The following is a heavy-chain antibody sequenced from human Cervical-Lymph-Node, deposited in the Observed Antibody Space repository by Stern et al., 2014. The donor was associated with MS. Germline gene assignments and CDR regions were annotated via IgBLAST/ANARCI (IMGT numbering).Heavy chain of an antibody. CDR2: IIPLFGTT. CDR3: ARGGTKWEVPDPFDF. CDR1: GGTFSSYT. D-gene: IGHD1-26*01. J-gene: IGHJ4*02. V-gene: IGHV1-69*01. Sequence: VQLVESGTEVKKPGSSVKVSCKASGGTFSSYTINWVRQAPGQGLEWMGQIIPLFGTTNYVQKFQGRVTITADEYTTTAYMELSSLRSEDTAVYYCARGGTKWEVPDPFDFWGQGTLVTVSS.